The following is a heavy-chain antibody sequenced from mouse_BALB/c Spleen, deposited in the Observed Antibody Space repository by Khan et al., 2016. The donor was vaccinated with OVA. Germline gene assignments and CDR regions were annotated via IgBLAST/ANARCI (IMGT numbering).Heavy chain of an antibody. CDR1: GFNVKDTY. V-gene: IGHV14-3*02. CDR2: IDPANGDT. D-gene: IGHD2-1*01. CDR3: ATLYGSPFAY. J-gene: IGHJ3*01. Sequence: VQLQQSGAELVRPGASVKLSCTASGFNVKDTYIHWINQRPEQGLEWIGRIDPANGDTKYGPKFQDKATITADTSSNTAYLYLSSLTSEDTAVYYCATLYGSPFAYWGQGTLVTVSA.